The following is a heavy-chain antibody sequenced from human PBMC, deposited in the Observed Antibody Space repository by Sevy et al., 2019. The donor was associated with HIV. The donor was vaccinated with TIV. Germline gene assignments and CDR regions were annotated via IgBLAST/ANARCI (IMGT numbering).Heavy chain of an antibody. CDR1: GFTFSNHA. V-gene: IGHV3-30*02. CDR2: IRNDGSHE. J-gene: IGHJ3*02. CDR3: ARDRKVLLVVYAIPFDAFDI. Sequence: GGSLRLSCTASGFTFSNHAMHWVRQGPGKGPEWVAFIRNDGSHEYYADSVKGRFTIPRDNSKNTLYLQMNSLRPEDTAVYYCARDRKVLLVVYAIPFDAFDIWGQGTMVTVS. D-gene: IGHD2-8*02.